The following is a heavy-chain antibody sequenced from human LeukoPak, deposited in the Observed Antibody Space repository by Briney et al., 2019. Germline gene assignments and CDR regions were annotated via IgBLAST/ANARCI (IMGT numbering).Heavy chain of an antibody. CDR2: ISSSSTTI. CDR3: ARDLKAYSSSGGVDF. J-gene: IGHJ4*02. V-gene: IGHV3-48*01. CDR1: GFSFSSYS. D-gene: IGHD6-13*01. Sequence: GGSLRLSCAASGFSFSSYSMNWVRQTPGKGLEWISYISSSSTTIHYADSVKGRFSISRDSARNSLYLQMNSLRAENTAVYYCARDLKAYSSSGGVDFWGQGTLVTVSS.